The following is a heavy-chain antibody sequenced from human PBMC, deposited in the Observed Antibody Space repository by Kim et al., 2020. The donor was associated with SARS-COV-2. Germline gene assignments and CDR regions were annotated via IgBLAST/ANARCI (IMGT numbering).Heavy chain of an antibody. CDR2: INYDRST. V-gene: IGHV4-34*01. D-gene: IGHD3-9*01. CDR1: GDPVNAYY. CDR3: ARGRYFDWLFHQSPHYFYY. J-gene: IGHJ4*02. Sequence: SETLSLTCAVYGDPVNAYYWSWIRQPPGKGLEWIGEINYDRSTNYKPSLKSRVTMSLDSSKSQFSLRLTSLTAADTAVYYCARGRYFDWLFHQSPHYFYYWGQGNLVTVSS.